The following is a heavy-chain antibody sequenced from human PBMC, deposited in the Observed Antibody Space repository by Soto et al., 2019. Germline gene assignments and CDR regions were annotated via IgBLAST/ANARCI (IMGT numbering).Heavy chain of an antibody. Sequence: GGSLRLSCAASGFTFSNHGMSWVRLAPGMGLEWVSSISGDASGTYYADSVKGRFTISRDNSKNTLYLQMNSLRAEDTAVYYCAKGISRRVLVSAFDIWGQGTMVTVSS. CDR2: ISGDASGT. J-gene: IGHJ3*02. CDR3: AKGISRRVLVSAFDI. V-gene: IGHV3-23*01. CDR1: GFTFSNHG. D-gene: IGHD2-15*01.